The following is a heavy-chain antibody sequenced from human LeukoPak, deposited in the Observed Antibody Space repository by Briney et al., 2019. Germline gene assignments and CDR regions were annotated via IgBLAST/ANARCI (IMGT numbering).Heavy chain of an antibody. J-gene: IGHJ4*02. Sequence: ASVKVSGKASGYTFTGYYMHWVRQAPGQGLEWMGWINPNSGGTNYAQKFQGRVTMTRDTSISTAYMELSRLRSDDTAVYYCARGYYYDSSGYYCRYWGQGTLVTVSS. V-gene: IGHV1-2*02. D-gene: IGHD3-22*01. CDR2: INPNSGGT. CDR1: GYTFTGYY. CDR3: ARGYYYDSSGYYCRY.